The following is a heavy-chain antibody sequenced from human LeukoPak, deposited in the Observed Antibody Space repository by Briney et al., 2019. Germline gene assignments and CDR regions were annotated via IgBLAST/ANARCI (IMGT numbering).Heavy chain of an antibody. D-gene: IGHD3-16*01. CDR2: ISYDGSDK. J-gene: IGHJ4*02. CDR1: GFIFSSYG. Sequence: GGSLRLSCAASGFIFSSYGMHWVRQAPGKGLEWVAVISYDGSDKKYADSVKGRFTISRDISKNTLSLYLQMNSLRAEDTAVYYCAKGGGGHWGYFHYWGQGALVTVSS. V-gene: IGHV3-30*18. CDR3: AKGGGGHWGYFHY.